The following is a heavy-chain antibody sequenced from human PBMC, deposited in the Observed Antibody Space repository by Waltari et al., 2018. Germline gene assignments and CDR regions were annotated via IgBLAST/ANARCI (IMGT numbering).Heavy chain of an antibody. J-gene: IGHJ4*02. CDR3: ARYHCTSGVCQHFDY. V-gene: IGHV4-59*01. CDR2: ILYSGTT. Sequence: QVHLQESGPGLVKPSETLSLTCTVSRGSIIGFYWSRLRQPPGKGLEWIGSILYSGTTVYSPSLESRVTMSVDMSKNQFSLELGSVTAADTAVYHCARYHCTSGVCQHFDYWGQGILVTVSS. D-gene: IGHD2-8*01. CDR1: RGSIIGFY.